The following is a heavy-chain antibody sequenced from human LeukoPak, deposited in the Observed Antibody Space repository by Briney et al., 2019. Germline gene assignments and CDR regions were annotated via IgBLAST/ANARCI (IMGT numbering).Heavy chain of an antibody. V-gene: IGHV1-2*04. CDR3: ARSSYLEGSGPGD. CDR2: INPNSGGT. J-gene: IGHJ4*02. D-gene: IGHD6-19*01. Sequence: ASVKVSCKASGYTFTGYYMHWVRQAPGQGLEWMGWINPNSGGTNYAQKFQGWVTMTRDTSISTAYMELSRLRSDDTAVYYCARSSYLEGSGPGDWGQGTLVTVSS. CDR1: GYTFTGYY.